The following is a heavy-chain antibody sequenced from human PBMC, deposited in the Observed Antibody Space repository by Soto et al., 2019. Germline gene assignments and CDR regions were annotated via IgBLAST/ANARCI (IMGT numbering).Heavy chain of an antibody. J-gene: IGHJ4*02. Sequence: SVKVSCKASGGTFSSHAISWVRQAPGQGLEWMGGIIPIFGTANYAQKFQGRVTITADESTSTAYMELSSLRSEDTAVYYCASTIRRSSSGYDESDYWGQGTLVTVSS. CDR2: IIPIFGTA. V-gene: IGHV1-69*13. CDR1: GGTFSSHA. CDR3: ASTIRRSSSGYDESDY. D-gene: IGHD3-22*01.